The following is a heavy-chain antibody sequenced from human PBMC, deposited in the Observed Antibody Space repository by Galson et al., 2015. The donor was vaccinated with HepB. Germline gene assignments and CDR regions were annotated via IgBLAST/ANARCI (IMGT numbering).Heavy chain of an antibody. CDR3: ARGKYWQLAPGDYYYGMDV. Sequence: SVKVSCKASGYTFTSYAMHWVRQAPGQRLEWMGWINAGNGNTKYSQKFQGRVTITRDTSASTAYMELSSLRSEDTAVYYCARGKYWQLAPGDYYYGMDVWGQGTTVTVSS. D-gene: IGHD6-6*01. CDR2: INAGNGNT. V-gene: IGHV1-3*01. J-gene: IGHJ6*02. CDR1: GYTFTSYA.